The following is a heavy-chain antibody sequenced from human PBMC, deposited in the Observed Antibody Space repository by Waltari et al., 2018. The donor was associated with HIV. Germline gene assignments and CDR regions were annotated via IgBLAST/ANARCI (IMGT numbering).Heavy chain of an antibody. CDR2: IYYSGST. CDR1: GGSISSYY. V-gene: IGHV4-59*08. CDR3: ARQGSYDILTGYYPNWFDP. Sequence: QVQLQESGPGLVKPSETLSLTCTVSGGSISSYYWSWIRQSPGKGLEWIGYIYYSGSTNYNPSLKSRVTISVDTSKNQFSLKLSSVTAADTAVYYCARQGSYDILTGYYPNWFDPWGQGTLVTVSS. J-gene: IGHJ5*02. D-gene: IGHD3-9*01.